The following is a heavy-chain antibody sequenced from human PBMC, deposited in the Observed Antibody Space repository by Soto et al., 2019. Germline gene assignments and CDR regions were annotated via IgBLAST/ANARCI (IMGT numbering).Heavy chain of an antibody. CDR3: ARGATVTREYFYGMDV. CDR1: GGSFSNYA. Sequence: SVKFSCKTSGGSFSNYAISWVRQAPGQGLEWMGAIIPMFGTANYAQMFQGRVTITADESTNTAYMEVSSLRSEDSAVYYCARGATVTREYFYGMDVWGQGTTVTVSS. J-gene: IGHJ6*02. D-gene: IGHD4-4*01. V-gene: IGHV1-69*13. CDR2: IIPMFGTA.